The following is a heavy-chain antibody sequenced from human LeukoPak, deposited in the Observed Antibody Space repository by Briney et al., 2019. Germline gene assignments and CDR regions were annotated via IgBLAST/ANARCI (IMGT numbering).Heavy chain of an antibody. D-gene: IGHD3-16*01. CDR1: GLPFNNYA. V-gene: IGHV3-23*01. CDR3: ATSWGPDTSAFRWGRDGMDV. Sequence: GSLRLSCAVSGLPFNNYAMSRVRPAPGKGLEWVSAISKSGDHTYYAASAKGRFTIYRDNSKNTQYLQMNSLRAEDTAVYYCATSWGPDTSAFRWGRDGMDVWGQGTTVIVS. CDR2: ISKSGDHT. J-gene: IGHJ6*02.